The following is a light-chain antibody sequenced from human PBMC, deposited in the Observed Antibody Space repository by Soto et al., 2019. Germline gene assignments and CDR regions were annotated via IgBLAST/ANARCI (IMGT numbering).Light chain of an antibody. V-gene: IGKV3-20*01. J-gene: IGKJ5*01. CDR2: GAS. CDR3: QHFGGTTFT. CDR1: QSVSSSY. Sequence: EIVLTQSPGTLSLSPGERATLSCRASQSVSSSYLAWYQQKPGQAPRLLIYGASSRATGIPDRFSGSGSGTDFTLTISRLEPEDFAVYYCQHFGGTTFTFGRGTRLEIK.